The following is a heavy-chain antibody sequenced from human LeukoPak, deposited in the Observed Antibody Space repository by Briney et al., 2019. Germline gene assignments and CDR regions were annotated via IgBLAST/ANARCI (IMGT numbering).Heavy chain of an antibody. J-gene: IGHJ4*02. CDR3: ARHRGYSSSPFDY. Sequence: SETLSLTCTVSGGSISSHCWSWIRQPPGKGLEWIGYIYTSGSTNYNPSPKSRVTISVDTSKNQFSLKLSSVTAADTAVYYCARHRGYSSSPFDYWGQGTLVTVSS. V-gene: IGHV4-4*09. D-gene: IGHD6-6*01. CDR1: GGSISSHC. CDR2: IYTSGST.